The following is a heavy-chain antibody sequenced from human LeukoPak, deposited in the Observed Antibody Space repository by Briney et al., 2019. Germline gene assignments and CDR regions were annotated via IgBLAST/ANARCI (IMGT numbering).Heavy chain of an antibody. CDR1: GFTFSDYY. CDR3: AKGDFYGSGRDYYYYMDV. D-gene: IGHD3-10*01. J-gene: IGHJ6*03. Sequence: GGSLRLSCAASGFTFSDYYMSWIRQAPGRGLEWVSYISSSGSTIYYADSVKGRFTISRDNAKNSLYLQMNSLRAEDTAVYNCAKGDFYGSGRDYYYYMDVWGKGTTVTISS. V-gene: IGHV3-11*01. CDR2: ISSSGSTI.